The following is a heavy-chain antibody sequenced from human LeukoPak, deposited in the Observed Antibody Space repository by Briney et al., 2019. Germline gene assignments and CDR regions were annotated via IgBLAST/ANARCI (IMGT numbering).Heavy chain of an antibody. CDR1: GGSISSGSYY. Sequence: SQTLSLTCTVSGGSISSGSYYWSWIRQPAGKGLEWIGRIYTSGSTNYNPSLKSRVTISVDTSKNQFSLKLSSVTAADTAVYYCASSAPTSGYDLDYWGQGTLVTVSS. CDR2: IYTSGST. V-gene: IGHV4-61*02. J-gene: IGHJ4*02. D-gene: IGHD5-12*01. CDR3: ASSAPTSGYDLDY.